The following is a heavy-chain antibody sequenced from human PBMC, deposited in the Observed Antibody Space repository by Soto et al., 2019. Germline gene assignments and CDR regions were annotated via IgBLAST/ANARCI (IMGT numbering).Heavy chain of an antibody. CDR2: ISYDGSNK. D-gene: IGHD3-16*01. CDR1: GFTFSSYG. V-gene: IGHV3-30*18. J-gene: IGHJ6*02. Sequence: QVQLVESGGGVVQPGRSLRLSCAASGFTFSSYGMHWVRQAPGKGLEWVAVISYDGSNKYYADSVKGRFTISRDNSKNTLYLQINSLRAEDTAVYYCAKRLVAEYYYYYGMDVWGQGTTVTVSS. CDR3: AKRLVAEYYYYYGMDV.